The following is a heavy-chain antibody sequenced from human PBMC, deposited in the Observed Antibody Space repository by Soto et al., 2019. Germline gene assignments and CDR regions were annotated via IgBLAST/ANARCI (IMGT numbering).Heavy chain of an antibody. J-gene: IGHJ6*02. CDR3: ARGASRWPYYYGMDV. V-gene: IGHV1-18*04. CDR2: INSYSGNT. D-gene: IGHD2-15*01. CDR1: GYNFSNYD. Sequence: ASVKVSCKASGYNFSNYDVNWVRQAPGQGLEWMGWINSYSGNTDYAQKFQGRVSLTTETSTTTAYMELSSLRSEDTAVYYCARGASRWPYYYGMDVWGQGTTVTVSS.